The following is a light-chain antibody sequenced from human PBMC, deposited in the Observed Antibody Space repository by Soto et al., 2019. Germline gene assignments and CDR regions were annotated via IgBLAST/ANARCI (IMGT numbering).Light chain of an antibody. Sequence: EMVFAQAPSAPSFSPRERATLSSRASQTVSNNYLAWYQQKPGQAPRLLIFDASFRATDIPGRFSGSGSGTDFTLTITRLEPEDFAVYHCQQYGNSPWTFGQGTKVDIK. V-gene: IGKV3-20*01. CDR3: QQYGNSPWT. J-gene: IGKJ1*01. CDR2: DAS. CDR1: QTVSNNY.